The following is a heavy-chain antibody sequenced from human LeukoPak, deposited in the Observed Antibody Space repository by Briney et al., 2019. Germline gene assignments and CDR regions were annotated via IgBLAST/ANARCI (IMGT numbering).Heavy chain of an antibody. Sequence: SETLSLTCTVSGYSISSGYYWGWIRQPPGKGLEWIGYIYYTGSTNYNPPLKSRVTISVDTSKNQFSLKLSSVTAADTAVYYRARGGGYSSSWSYWGQGTLVTVSS. J-gene: IGHJ4*02. CDR1: GYSISSGYY. V-gene: IGHV4-38-2*02. CDR3: ARGGGYSSSWSY. CDR2: IYYTGST. D-gene: IGHD6-13*01.